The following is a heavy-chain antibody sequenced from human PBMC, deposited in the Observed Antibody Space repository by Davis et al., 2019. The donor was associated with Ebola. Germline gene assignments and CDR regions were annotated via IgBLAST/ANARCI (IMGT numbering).Heavy chain of an antibody. J-gene: IGHJ4*02. CDR3: VGGYNFDF. D-gene: IGHD5-18*01. Sequence: SETLSLTCTVSGGSISSYYWSWIRQPPGKGLEWIGYIYYSGSTNYNPSLKSRVTISVDRSKNQFSLKLTSVTAADTATYYCVGGYNFDFWGQGALVIVSS. V-gene: IGHV4-59*01. CDR2: IYYSGST. CDR1: GGSISSYY.